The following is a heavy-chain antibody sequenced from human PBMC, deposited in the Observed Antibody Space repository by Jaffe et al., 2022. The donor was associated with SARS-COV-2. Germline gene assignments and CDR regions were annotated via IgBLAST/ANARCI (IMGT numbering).Heavy chain of an antibody. CDR1: GFTFDDYA. J-gene: IGHJ3*02. CDR2: ISWNSGSI. D-gene: IGHD2-15*01. V-gene: IGHV3-9*01. CDR3: AKSSGSWLDDAFDI. Sequence: EVQLVESGGGLVQPGRSLRLSCAASGFTFDDYAMHWVRQAPGKGLEWVSGISWNSGSIGYADSVKGRFTISRDNAKNSLYLQMNSLRAEDTALYYCAKSSGSWLDDAFDIWGQGTMVTVSS.